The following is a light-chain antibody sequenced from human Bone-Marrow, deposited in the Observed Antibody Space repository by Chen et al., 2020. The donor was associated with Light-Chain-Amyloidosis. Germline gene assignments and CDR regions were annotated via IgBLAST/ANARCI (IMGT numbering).Light chain of an antibody. CDR3: GTWDSSLSGGV. CDR2: DND. V-gene: IGLV1-51*01. Sequence: QSVLTQPPSVSAAPGQKVTISCSGSGSNIGNNYVSWYQQLPGTAPKLLIYDNDKRPSGIPDRFSGSKDGTSATLGITGLQTGDEGDYYCGTWDSSLSGGVFGGGTKLTVL. J-gene: IGLJ3*02. CDR1: GSNIGNNY.